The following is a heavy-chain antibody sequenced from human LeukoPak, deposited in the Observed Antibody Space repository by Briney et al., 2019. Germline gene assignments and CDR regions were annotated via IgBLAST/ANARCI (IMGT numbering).Heavy chain of an antibody. CDR2: INHSGST. V-gene: IGHV4-34*01. CDR3: ARRLTRGKYFDY. Sequence: SETLSLTCAVYGGSFSGYYWSWIRQPPGKGLEWIGEINHSGSTNYNPSLKSRVTISVDTSKNQFSLKLSSVTAADTAVYYCARRLTRGKYFDYWGQGTLVTVSS. J-gene: IGHJ4*02. CDR1: GGSFSGYY. D-gene: IGHD3-10*01.